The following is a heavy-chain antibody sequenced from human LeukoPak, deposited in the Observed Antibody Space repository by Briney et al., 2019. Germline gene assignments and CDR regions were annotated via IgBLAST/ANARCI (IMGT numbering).Heavy chain of an antibody. CDR2: ISSSSSTI. CDR3: ARLGMARFDP. CDR1: GFTFSTYS. D-gene: IGHD5-24*01. V-gene: IGHV3-48*01. J-gene: IGHJ5*02. Sequence: GGSLRLSCAASGFTFSTYSMNWVRQAPGEGLEWVSYISSSSSTIYYADSVKGRFTISRDNAKNSLYLQMNSLRAEDTAVYYCARLGMARFDPWGQGTLVTVSS.